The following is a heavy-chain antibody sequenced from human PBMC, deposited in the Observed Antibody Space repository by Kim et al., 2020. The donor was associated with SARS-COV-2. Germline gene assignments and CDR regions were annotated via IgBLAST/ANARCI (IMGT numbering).Heavy chain of an antibody. CDR1: GFTFNDYA. D-gene: IGHD5-12*01. CDR2: ISGSSGNI. CDR3: AKDDGRESGYEGVYYCG. V-gene: IGHV3-9*01. Sequence: GGSLRLSCAASGFTFNDYAMSWVRQAPGKGLEWVSRISGSSGNIDYADSVKGRFTISRDNAKNSLYLQMNSLRAEDTALYYCAKDDGRESGYEGVYYCG. J-gene: IGHJ6*01.